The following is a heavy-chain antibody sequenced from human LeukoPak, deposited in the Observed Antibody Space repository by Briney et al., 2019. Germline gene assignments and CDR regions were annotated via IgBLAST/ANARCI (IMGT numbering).Heavy chain of an antibody. CDR1: GFTFSSYW. CDR2: IKQDGSEI. Sequence: GGSLRLSCVASGFTFSSYWMNWVRQAPGKGLEWVANIKQDGSEIYYVDSVKGRFTISRDNAKNSLYLRMNSLRAEDTAVYHCARDRGWFAMDVWGQGTTVTVSS. D-gene: IGHD3-10*01. J-gene: IGHJ6*02. CDR3: ARDRGWFAMDV. V-gene: IGHV3-7*01.